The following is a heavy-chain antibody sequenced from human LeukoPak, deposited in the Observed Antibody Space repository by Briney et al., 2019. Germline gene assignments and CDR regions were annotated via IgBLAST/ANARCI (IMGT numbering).Heavy chain of an antibody. Sequence: GGSLRLSCAASGFTFSSYSMNWVRQAPGKGLEWVSYISSSSTIYYADSVKGRFTISRDNAKNSLYLQMNSLRAEDTAVYYCASVRGGYNSLDAFDIWGQGTMVTVSS. CDR2: ISSSSTI. D-gene: IGHD5-24*01. CDR1: GFTFSSYS. CDR3: ASVRGGYNSLDAFDI. J-gene: IGHJ3*02. V-gene: IGHV3-48*01.